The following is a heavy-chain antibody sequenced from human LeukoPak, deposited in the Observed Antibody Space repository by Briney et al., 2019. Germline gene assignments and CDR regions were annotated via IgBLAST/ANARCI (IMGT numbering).Heavy chain of an antibody. CDR1: GVTFTNYA. Sequence: GGSLRLSCAAPGVTFTNYAITWVRKAPGKGLEWVSGISISGGSTDYADSVKGRFTISRDNSKNTLYLQMNSLRAEDTAVYYCAKVPAGNKVEYWGQGTLVTVSS. J-gene: IGHJ4*02. CDR3: AKVPAGNKVEY. CDR2: ISISGGST. D-gene: IGHD6-19*01. V-gene: IGHV3-23*01.